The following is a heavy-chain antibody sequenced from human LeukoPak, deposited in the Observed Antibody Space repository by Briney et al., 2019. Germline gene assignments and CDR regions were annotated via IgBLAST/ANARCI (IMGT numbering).Heavy chain of an antibody. V-gene: IGHV3-74*01. CDR2: IKTDGSN. Sequence: GGCLRLSCAASGFTFSSYWMHWVRQAPGKGLVWVSRIKTDGSNYYADSVKGRFTISRDNAKNTLYLEMNSLRAEDTAMYYCARGGYGYYYMDVWGKGTTVTVSS. D-gene: IGHD5-12*01. CDR3: ARGGYGYYYMDV. CDR1: GFTFSSYW. J-gene: IGHJ6*03.